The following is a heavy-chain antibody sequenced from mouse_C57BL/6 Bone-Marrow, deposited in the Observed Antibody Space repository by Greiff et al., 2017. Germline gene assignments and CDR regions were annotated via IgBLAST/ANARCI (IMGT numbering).Heavy chain of an antibody. CDR3: ARECSSYVGYFDY. Sequence: QVQLQQPGAELVKPGASVKMSCKASGYTFTSYWITWVKQRPGQGLEWIGDIYPGSGSTNYNEKFKGKATLPVDTSSITAYMQLSSLTSAESAVYYCARECSSYVGYFDYWGQGTTLTVSS. D-gene: IGHD1-1*01. CDR2: IYPGSGST. V-gene: IGHV1-55*01. J-gene: IGHJ2*01. CDR1: GYTFTSYW.